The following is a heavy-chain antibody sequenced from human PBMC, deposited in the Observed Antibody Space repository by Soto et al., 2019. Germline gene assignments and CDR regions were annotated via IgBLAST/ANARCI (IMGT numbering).Heavy chain of an antibody. D-gene: IGHD6-6*01. CDR1: GCTFTSND. CDR2: IDPNSGKT. J-gene: IGHJ4*02. V-gene: IGHV1-8*01. CDR3: ATTLGSSSRPYNY. Sequence: GASVKVSCKASGCTFTSNDINWVRQATGKGLEWMGCIDPNSGKTGYAQKFQGRVTMTEDTSTDTVYMELSSLRSEDTAVYYCATTLGSSSRPYNYWGQGTLVTVSS.